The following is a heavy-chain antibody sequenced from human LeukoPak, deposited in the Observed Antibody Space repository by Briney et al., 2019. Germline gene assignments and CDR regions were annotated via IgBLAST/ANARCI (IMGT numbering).Heavy chain of an antibody. CDR3: ARGSKLVLVTSVHYISV. J-gene: IGHJ6*01. CDR1: GFTFSSYG. D-gene: IGHD3-22*01. Sequence: GGSLRLSCAASGFTFSSYGMHWVRQAPGKGLEWVAFIRHDGSNKYYADSVKGRFTISRDNSKNRLYLQMNSLRAGDTAVYYCARGSKLVLVTSVHYISVWGRGPTVTISS. CDR2: IRHDGSNK. V-gene: IGHV3-30*02.